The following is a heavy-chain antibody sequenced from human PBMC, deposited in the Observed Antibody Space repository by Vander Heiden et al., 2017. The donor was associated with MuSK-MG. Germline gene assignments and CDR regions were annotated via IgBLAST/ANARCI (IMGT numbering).Heavy chain of an antibody. CDR2: ISAYNGDT. J-gene: IGHJ4*02. V-gene: IGHV1-18*01. Sequence: QVQLVQSGVEVKKPGASVKVSCKASGYTFINYGISWVRQAPGQGLEWMGWISAYNGDTNYEQRFQGRVTMTTDTSTSTAYMELRSLRSDDTAVYYCARDSGAISSYFLDYWGQGTLVSVAS. CDR3: ARDSGAISSYFLDY. CDR1: GYTFINYG.